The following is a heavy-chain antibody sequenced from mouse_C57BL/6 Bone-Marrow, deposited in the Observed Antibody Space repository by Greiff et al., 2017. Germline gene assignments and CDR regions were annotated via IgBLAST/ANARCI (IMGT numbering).Heavy chain of an antibody. CDR3: TRACYYYGSSPWFAY. V-gene: IGHV1-5*01. J-gene: IGHJ3*01. Sequence: VQLKQSGTVLARPGASVKMSCKTSGYTFTSYWMHWVKQRPGQGLEWIGAIYPGNSDTSYNQKFKGKAKLTAVTSASTAYMERSSLTTEDSAVYYCTRACYYYGSSPWFAYWGQGTLVTVSA. CDR2: IYPGNSDT. CDR1: GYTFTSYW. D-gene: IGHD1-1*01.